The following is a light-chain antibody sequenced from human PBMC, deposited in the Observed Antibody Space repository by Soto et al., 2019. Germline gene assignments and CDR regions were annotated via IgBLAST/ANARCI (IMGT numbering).Light chain of an antibody. CDR3: QQRNTWPFT. CDR2: DAS. J-gene: IGKJ4*01. V-gene: IGKV3-11*01. CDR1: QRISSH. Sequence: PGERATLSCRASQRISSHLAWYQQKPGRAPRLLIYDASNRATGIPAKFSGSGSETDFTLTISSLEPEDFAVYSCQQRNTWPFTFGEGTKVEIK.